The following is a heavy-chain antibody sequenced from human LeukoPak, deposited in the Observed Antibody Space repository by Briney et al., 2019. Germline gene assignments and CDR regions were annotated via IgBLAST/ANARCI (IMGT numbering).Heavy chain of an antibody. CDR3: ARAVAGNSYYYYGMDV. Sequence: PSQTLSLTCTVSGGSISSGSYYWSWIRQPAGKGLEWIGRIYTSGSTNYNPSLKSRVTISVDKSKNQFSLKLSSVAAADTAVYYCARAVAGNSYYYYGMDVWGQGTTVTVSS. D-gene: IGHD6-19*01. J-gene: IGHJ6*02. CDR1: GGSISSGSYY. CDR2: IYTSGST. V-gene: IGHV4-61*02.